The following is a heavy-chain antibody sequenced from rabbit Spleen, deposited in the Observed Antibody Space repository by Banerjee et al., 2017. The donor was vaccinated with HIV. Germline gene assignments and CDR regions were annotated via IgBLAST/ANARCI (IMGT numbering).Heavy chain of an antibody. Sequence: QEQLVESGGGLVQPEGSLTLTCTASGFSFGTRYIMCWVRQAPGKGLEWIACIGTGSGITYYANWAKGRFTISKTSSTTVTLQMTSLTAADTATYFCARRSYDGSDGYYIDLWGPGTLVTVS. CDR3: ARRSYDGSDGYYIDL. CDR2: IGTGSGIT. D-gene: IGHD1-1*01. CDR1: GFSFGTRYI. J-gene: IGHJ4*01. V-gene: IGHV1S45*01.